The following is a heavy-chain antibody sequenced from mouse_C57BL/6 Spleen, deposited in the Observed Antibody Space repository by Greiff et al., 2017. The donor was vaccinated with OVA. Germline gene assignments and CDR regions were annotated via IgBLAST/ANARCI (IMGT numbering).Heavy chain of an antibody. CDR1: GYAFTSYW. CDR3: ARCGTTVVDSAWFAY. CDR2: IYPGAGDN. D-gene: IGHD1-1*01. Sequence: QVQLQQSGAELVKPGASVKLSCKASGYAFTSYWMNWVKQRPGKGLEWIGQIYPGAGDNNYNGKFKGKATLTADKSSSTAYMQLRSLTSEDSAVYVCARCGTTVVDSAWFAYWGQGTLVTVSA. V-gene: IGHV1-80*01. J-gene: IGHJ3*01.